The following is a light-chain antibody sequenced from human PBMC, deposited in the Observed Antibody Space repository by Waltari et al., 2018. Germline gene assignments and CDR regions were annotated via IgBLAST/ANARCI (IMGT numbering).Light chain of an antibody. J-gene: IGKJ1*01. CDR3: QQYGISPWT. CDR2: ATS. CDR1: HSVSSSY. V-gene: IGKV3-20*01. Sequence: GTLSLSPGEGATLSCGASHSVSSSYLAWYQHKPGQAPRLLIYATSTRATGIPDRFSGSGSGTDFTLTVSSLEPEDFAVYYCQQYGISPWTFGQGTKVEIK.